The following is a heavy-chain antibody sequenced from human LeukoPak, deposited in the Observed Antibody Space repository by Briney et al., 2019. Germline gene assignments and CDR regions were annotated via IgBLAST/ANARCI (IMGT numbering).Heavy chain of an antibody. CDR1: RFTFSNYW. D-gene: IGHD2-15*01. V-gene: IGHV3-74*01. CDR2: FNSDGRDT. Sequence: VGSLRLSCAASRFTFSNYWMHWVRQAPGKGLVWVSRFNSDGRDTSYADSVKGRFTISRDNAKNTLYLQMNSLGAEDTAVYYCARGYCSDGSCSRPFDYWGQGTQVTVSS. CDR3: ARGYCSDGSCSRPFDY. J-gene: IGHJ4*02.